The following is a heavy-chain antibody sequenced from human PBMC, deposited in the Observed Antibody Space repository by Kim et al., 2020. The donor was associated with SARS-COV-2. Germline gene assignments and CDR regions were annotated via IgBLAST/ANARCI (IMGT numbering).Heavy chain of an antibody. Sequence: GGSLRLSCAASGFTFTSYAMNWVRQAPGKGLEWVSAVSNTGDTTLYADSVKGRFSISRDSSKNTLYLQMNSLRVEDTAIYYCARRYNFFDVWGQGTMVT. D-gene: IGHD1-20*01. CDR3: ARRYNFFDV. CDR1: GFTFTSYA. CDR2: VSNTGDTT. J-gene: IGHJ3*01. V-gene: IGHV3-23*01.